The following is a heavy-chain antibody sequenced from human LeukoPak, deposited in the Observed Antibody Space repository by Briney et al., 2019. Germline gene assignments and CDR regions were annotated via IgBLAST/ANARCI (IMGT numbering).Heavy chain of an antibody. Sequence: TGGSLRLSCAASGFTFSSYSMNWVRQAPGKGLEWVANIKQDGSEKYYVDSVKGRFTISRDNAKNSLYLQMNSLRAEDTAVYYCARDKLSSSWYNYYDSSGYLFDYWGQGTLVTVSS. D-gene: IGHD3-22*01. J-gene: IGHJ4*02. CDR2: IKQDGSEK. V-gene: IGHV3-7*03. CDR3: ARDKLSSSWYNYYDSSGYLFDY. CDR1: GFTFSSYS.